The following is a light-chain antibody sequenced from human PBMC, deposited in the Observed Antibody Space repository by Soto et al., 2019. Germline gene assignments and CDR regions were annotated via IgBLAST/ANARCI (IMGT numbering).Light chain of an antibody. V-gene: IGLV8-61*01. Sequence: QTVVTQEPSFSVSPGGTVTLTCGLSSGSVSTNYYPSWYQQTPGQAPRTLIYSTNTRSSGVPDRFSGAILGNKAALTITGAQADYESDYYWVLYMGSGIWVFGGGTKLTVL. CDR1: SGSVSTNYY. CDR3: VLYMGSGIWV. J-gene: IGLJ3*02. CDR2: STN.